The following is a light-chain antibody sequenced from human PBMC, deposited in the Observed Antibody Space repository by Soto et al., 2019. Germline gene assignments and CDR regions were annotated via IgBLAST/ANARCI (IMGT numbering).Light chain of an antibody. CDR2: GAS. J-gene: IGKJ1*01. CDR1: QSVSSSY. CDR3: QQYGSSPWT. V-gene: IGKV3-20*01. Sequence: EIVLTQSPGTLSLSPGERATLSCRASQSVSSSYLAWYQQKPGQAPRLLIYGASNRATGIPDRFSGGASGTDFTLTISRLEPEDFAVYYCQQYGSSPWTFGQGTKVDIK.